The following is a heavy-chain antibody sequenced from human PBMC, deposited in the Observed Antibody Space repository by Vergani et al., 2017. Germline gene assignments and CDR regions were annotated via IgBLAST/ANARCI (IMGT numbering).Heavy chain of an antibody. V-gene: IGHV3-11*05. J-gene: IGHJ6*02. CDR1: GFTFSDYY. Sequence: QVQLVESGGGLVKPGGSLRLSCAASGFTFSDYYMSWIRQAPGKGLEWVSYISRSSSYTNYADAVKGRFTISRDNAKNSLYLQMNSLRAEEKAVYYCASTQRGLPRYYGMDVWGQGTTVTVSS. CDR3: ASTQRGLPRYYGMDV. D-gene: IGHD3-16*01. CDR2: ISRSSSYT.